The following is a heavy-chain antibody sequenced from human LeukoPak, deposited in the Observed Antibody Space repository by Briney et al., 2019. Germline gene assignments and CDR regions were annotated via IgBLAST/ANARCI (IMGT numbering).Heavy chain of an antibody. V-gene: IGHV3-7*01. Sequence: GVSLRLSCAASGFTFSSYWMSWVRQAPGKGLEWVANIKQDGSEKYYVDSVKGRFTISRDNAKNSLYLQMNSLRAEDTAVYYCARSGSKNSSSWYDAFDIWGQGTMVTVSS. CDR1: GFTFSSYW. D-gene: IGHD6-13*01. CDR2: IKQDGSEK. J-gene: IGHJ3*02. CDR3: ARSGSKNSSSWYDAFDI.